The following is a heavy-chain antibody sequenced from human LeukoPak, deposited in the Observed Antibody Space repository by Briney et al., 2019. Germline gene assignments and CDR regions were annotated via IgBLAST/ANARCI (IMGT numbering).Heavy chain of an antibody. CDR1: GFTFTTYN. CDR2: ISSTSSTI. CDR3: AKIHGIAVAGGTFDY. J-gene: IGHJ4*02. D-gene: IGHD6-19*01. Sequence: GGSLRLSCAASGFTFTTYNMNWVRQAPGKGLEWVSYISSTSSTIYYADSVKGRFTISRDNSKNTLYLQMNSLRAEDTAIYYCAKIHGIAVAGGTFDYWGQGTLVTVSS. V-gene: IGHV3-48*01.